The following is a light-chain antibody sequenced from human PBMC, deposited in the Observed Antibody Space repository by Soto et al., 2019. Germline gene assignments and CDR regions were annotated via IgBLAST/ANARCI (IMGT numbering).Light chain of an antibody. J-gene: IGLJ1*01. V-gene: IGLV1-44*01. Sequence: QSVLTQPPSASGTPGQRVTISCSGSGSNIAFDTVDWYQQLPGAAPKLLIYSNSQRPLGVPVRFSGSKSGTSASLAISGLQSEDEADYYCAAWDGSAYVFGIGTKVTVL. CDR2: SNS. CDR1: GSNIAFDT. CDR3: AAWDGSAYV.